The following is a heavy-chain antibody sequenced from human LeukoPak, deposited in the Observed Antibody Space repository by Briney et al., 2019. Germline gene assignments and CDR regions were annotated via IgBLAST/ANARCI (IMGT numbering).Heavy chain of an antibody. V-gene: IGHV1-18*01. CDR2: INPYNGNT. CDR1: GYTFTSYG. Sequence: ASVKVSCKASGYTFTSYGINWVRQAPGQGLEWLGWINPYNGNTKYGQKFQGGVTMTTDTSTSTGYMELRSLRSDDTAVYYCATDKRDFYDSGRLGFDPWGQGTLVTVSS. D-gene: IGHD3-10*01. CDR3: ATDKRDFYDSGRLGFDP. J-gene: IGHJ5*02.